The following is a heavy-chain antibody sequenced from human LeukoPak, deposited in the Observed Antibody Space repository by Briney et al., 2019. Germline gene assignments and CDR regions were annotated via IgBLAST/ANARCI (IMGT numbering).Heavy chain of an antibody. CDR3: ARNGWLVVSSEDY. CDR2: INPNSGGT. D-gene: IGHD6-19*01. Sequence: ASVKVSCKASGYTFTGYYMHWVRQAPGQGLEWMGWINPNSGGTNYAQKVQGRVSMTTDTSTSTAYMELRSLRSDDTAVYYCARNGWLVVSSEDYWGRGTLVTVSS. J-gene: IGHJ4*02. V-gene: IGHV1-2*02. CDR1: GYTFTGYY.